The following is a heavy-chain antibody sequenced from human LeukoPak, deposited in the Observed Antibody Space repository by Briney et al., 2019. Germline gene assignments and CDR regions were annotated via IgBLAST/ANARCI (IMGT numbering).Heavy chain of an antibody. D-gene: IGHD6-6*01. Sequence: GSLRLSCAASGFTVSSNYMSWVRQAPGKGLEWIGEINHSGSTNYNPSLKSRVTISVDTSKNQFPLKLSSVTAADTAVYYCARKVGGSSSWSVLMYFDYWGQGTLVTVSS. CDR3: ARKVGGSSSWSVLMYFDY. CDR1: GFTVSSNY. V-gene: IGHV4-34*01. J-gene: IGHJ4*02. CDR2: INHSGST.